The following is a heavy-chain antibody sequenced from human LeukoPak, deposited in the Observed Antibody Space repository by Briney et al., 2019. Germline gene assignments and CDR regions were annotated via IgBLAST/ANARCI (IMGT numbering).Heavy chain of an antibody. CDR3: TRVIAVAGPYYYYMDV. Sequence: ASVKVSCKASGYTFTSYGISWVRQAPGQGLEWMGWISAYNGNTNYAQKLQGRVTMTTDTSTSTAYMELRSLRSDDTAVYYCTRVIAVAGPYYYYMDVWGKGTTVTISS. CDR2: ISAYNGNT. J-gene: IGHJ6*03. V-gene: IGHV1-18*01. D-gene: IGHD6-19*01. CDR1: GYTFTSYG.